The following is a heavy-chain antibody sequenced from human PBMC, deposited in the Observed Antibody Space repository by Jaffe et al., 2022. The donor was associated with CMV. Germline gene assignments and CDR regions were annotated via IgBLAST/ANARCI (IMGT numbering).Heavy chain of an antibody. Sequence: QVQLQQWGAGLLKPSETLSLTCAVYGGSFSGYYWSWIRQPPGKGLEWIGEINHSGSTNYNPSLKSRVTISVDTSKNQFSLKLSSVTAADTAVYYCARGALLSSERELLPGLYYYYMDVWGKGTTVTVSS. J-gene: IGHJ6*03. CDR1: GGSFSGYY. D-gene: IGHD1-26*01. CDR2: INHSGST. V-gene: IGHV4-34*01. CDR3: ARGALLSSERELLPGLYYYYMDV.